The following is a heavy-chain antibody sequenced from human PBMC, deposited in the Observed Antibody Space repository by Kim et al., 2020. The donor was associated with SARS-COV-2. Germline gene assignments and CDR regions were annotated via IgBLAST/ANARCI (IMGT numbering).Heavy chain of an antibody. D-gene: IGHD4-17*01. CDR1: GGSISSYY. Sequence: SETLSLTCTVSGGSISSYYWSWIRQPPGKGLEWIGYIYYSGSTNYNPSLKSRVTISVDTSKNQFSLKLSSVTAADTAVYYCASLPTVTTSYYYYGMDVWGQGTTVTVSS. J-gene: IGHJ6*02. CDR3: ASLPTVTTSYYYYGMDV. CDR2: IYYSGST. V-gene: IGHV4-59*13.